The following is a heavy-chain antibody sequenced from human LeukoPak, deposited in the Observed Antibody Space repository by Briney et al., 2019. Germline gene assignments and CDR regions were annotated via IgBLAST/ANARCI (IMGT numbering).Heavy chain of an antibody. CDR1: GGTFSSYA. CDR2: IIPIFGTA. CDR3: ARDGGGLRYAGPLDY. J-gene: IGHJ4*02. Sequence: SVKVSCKASGGTFSSYAISWVRQAPGQGLEWMGRIIPIFGTANYAQKFQGRVTITTDKSTSTAYMELSSLRSEDTAVYYCARDGGGLRYAGPLDYWGQGTLVTVSS. D-gene: IGHD4-17*01. V-gene: IGHV1-69*05.